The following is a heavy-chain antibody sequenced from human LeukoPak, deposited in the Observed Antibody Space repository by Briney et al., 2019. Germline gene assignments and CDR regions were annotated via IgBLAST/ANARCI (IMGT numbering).Heavy chain of an antibody. D-gene: IGHD6-13*01. CDR3: AKGGGIAAAPPSDY. CDR1: GGTFSSYG. J-gene: IGHJ4*02. Sequence: GWSLTLSCAASGGTFSSYGMHWVRQAPNKGLEWVAVISYDGSNKYYADFVKGRFTISRDNSKNTLYLQMNSLRAEDTAVYYCAKGGGIAAAPPSDYWGQGTLVTVTS. V-gene: IGHV3-30*18. CDR2: ISYDGSNK.